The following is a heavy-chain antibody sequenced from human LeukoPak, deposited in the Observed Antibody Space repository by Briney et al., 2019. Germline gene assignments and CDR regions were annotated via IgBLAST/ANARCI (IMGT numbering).Heavy chain of an antibody. CDR3: ARDSYCSSTSCYPPPYGMDV. D-gene: IGHD2-2*01. V-gene: IGHV3-21*01. J-gene: IGHJ6*02. Sequence: KPGGSLRLSCAASGFTFSSYSMNWVRQAPGKGLEWVPSISSSSSYIYYADSVKGRFTISRDNAKNSLYLQMNSLRAEDTAVYYCARDSYCSSTSCYPPPYGMDVWGQGTTVTVSS. CDR2: ISSSSSYI. CDR1: GFTFSSYS.